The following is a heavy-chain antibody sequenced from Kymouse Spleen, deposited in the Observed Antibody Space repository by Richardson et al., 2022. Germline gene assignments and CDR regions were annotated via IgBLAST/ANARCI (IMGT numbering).Heavy chain of an antibody. V-gene: IGHV4-59*01. J-gene: IGHJ2*01. CDR2: IYYSGST. CDR1: GGSISSYY. CDR3: ARRAHYGGNYWYFDL. Sequence: QVQLQESGPGLVKPSETLSLTCTVSGGSISSYYWSWIRQPPGKGLEWIGYIYYSGSTNYNPSLKSRVTISVDTSKNQFSLKLSSVTAADTAVYYCARRAHYGGNYWYFDLWGRGTLVTVSS. D-gene: IGHD4-23*01.